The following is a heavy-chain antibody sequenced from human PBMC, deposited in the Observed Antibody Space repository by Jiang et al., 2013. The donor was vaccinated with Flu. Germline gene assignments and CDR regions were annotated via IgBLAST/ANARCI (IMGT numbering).Heavy chain of an antibody. V-gene: IGHV4-59*08. CDR2: INYSGST. CDR1: GGSISSYY. J-gene: IGHJ6*02. D-gene: IGHD6-6*01. Sequence: GSGLVKPSETLSLTCTVSGGSISSYYWNWIRQPPGKGLEWIGYINYSGSTNYNPSLKSRVTISVDTSKNQFSLKLSSVTAADTAVYYCARHRPYSSSPMGHYYYGMDGWGQGTTVTVSS. CDR3: ARHRPYSSSPMGHYYYGMDG.